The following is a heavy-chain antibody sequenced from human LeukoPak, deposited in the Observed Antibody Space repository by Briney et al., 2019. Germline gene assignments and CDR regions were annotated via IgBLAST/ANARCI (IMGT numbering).Heavy chain of an antibody. CDR3: ARDFTPEYYYYGMDV. J-gene: IGHJ6*02. CDR1: GFTFSSYA. CDR2: XXYDGSNK. V-gene: IGHV3-30-3*01. Sequence: GGSLRLSCAASGFTFSSYAMHWVRQAPGKGLXXXXXXXYDGSNKYYADSVKGRFTISRDNSKNTLYLQMNSLRAEDTAVYYCARDFTPEYYYYGMDVWGQGTTVTVSS.